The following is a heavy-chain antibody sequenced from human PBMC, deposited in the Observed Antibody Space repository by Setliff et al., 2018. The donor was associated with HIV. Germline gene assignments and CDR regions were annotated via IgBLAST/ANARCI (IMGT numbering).Heavy chain of an antibody. J-gene: IGHJ4*02. CDR3: ARVDMGYYCAKDRGYLTANFDY. CDR1: GYSFPTYW. CDR2: IYPDESDS. V-gene: IGHV5-51*01. D-gene: IGHD3-22*01. Sequence: GESLKISCKGSGYSFPTYWIAWVRQMPGKGLEWMGVIYPDESDSRYSPSFRGQVTISADKSINTAYLQWSSLKASDTAMYYCARVDMGYYCAKDRGYLTANFDYWGQGTLVTVSS.